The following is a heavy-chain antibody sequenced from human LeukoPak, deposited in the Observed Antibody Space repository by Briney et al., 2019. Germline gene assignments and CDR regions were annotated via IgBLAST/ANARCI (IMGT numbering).Heavy chain of an antibody. Sequence: GSLRLSCAASGFTFSSYAMSWVRQAPGKGMEWDSSISSSGSHIYYADSVKGRFTISRDNAKKSLYRQMSSVRAEDTAVNYCARDCSGGSCSEDYWGHGTLVTVSS. CDR1: GFTFSSYA. CDR3: ARDCSGGSCSEDY. D-gene: IGHD2-15*01. V-gene: IGHV3-21*01. CDR2: ISSSGSHI. J-gene: IGHJ4*01.